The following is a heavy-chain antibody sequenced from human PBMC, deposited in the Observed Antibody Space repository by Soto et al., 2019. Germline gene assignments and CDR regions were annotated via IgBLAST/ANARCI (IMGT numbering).Heavy chain of an antibody. CDR2: IIPIFGTA. V-gene: IGHV1-69*13. CDR1: GGTFNSYA. Sequence: SVKVSCKASGGTFNSYAISWVRQAPGQGLEWMGGIIPIFGTANYAQKFQGRVTITADESTSTAYMELSSLRSEDTAVYYCAREGAPSGYYYVYFDYWGQGTLVTVSS. J-gene: IGHJ4*02. CDR3: AREGAPSGYYYVYFDY. D-gene: IGHD3-22*01.